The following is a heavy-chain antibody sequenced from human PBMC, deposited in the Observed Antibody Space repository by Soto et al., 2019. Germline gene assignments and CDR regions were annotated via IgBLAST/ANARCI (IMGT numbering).Heavy chain of an antibody. CDR1: GYTFISYG. J-gene: IGHJ3*02. D-gene: IGHD5-12*01. V-gene: IGHV1-18*01. Sequence: HVQLVQSGAEVNKPGASLKVSCKASGYTFISYGVSWVRHAPGQGLEWLGWISPYNGNTNYAQKFQGRITMTTDTSTSTVYMDLRSLRTDDTAVYYCARDQTKWLTDAFDIWGQGTMVVVSS. CDR2: ISPYNGNT. CDR3: ARDQTKWLTDAFDI.